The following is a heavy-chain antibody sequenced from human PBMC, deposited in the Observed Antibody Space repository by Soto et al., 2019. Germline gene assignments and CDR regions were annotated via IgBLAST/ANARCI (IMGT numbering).Heavy chain of an antibody. CDR1: GFTFSSAA. V-gene: IGHV3-23*01. CDR3: AKSLDIHYKNWFDP. Sequence: WGSLRLSCVAAGFTFSSAAMNWVRQAPGKGLEWVSIISDTGTRTHYADSVKGRFTISRDNSKNTLYLDMNSLRAEDTAVYYCAKSLDIHYKNWFDPWGQGTLVTVSS. CDR2: ISDTGTRT. D-gene: IGHD4-4*01. J-gene: IGHJ5*02.